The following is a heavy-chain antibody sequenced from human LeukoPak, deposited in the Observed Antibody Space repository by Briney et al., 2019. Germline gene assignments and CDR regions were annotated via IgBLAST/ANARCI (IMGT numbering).Heavy chain of an antibody. J-gene: IGHJ5*02. CDR3: ARTLAYCGGDCYPNWFDP. D-gene: IGHD2-21*02. CDR2: IYYSGST. Sequence: PSETLSLTCTASGGSISSYYWSWIRQPPGKGLEWIGYIYYSGSTNYNPSPKSRVTISVDTSKNQFSLKLSSVTAADTAVYYCARTLAYCGGDCYPNWFDPWGQGTLVTVSS. V-gene: IGHV4-59*01. CDR1: GGSISSYY.